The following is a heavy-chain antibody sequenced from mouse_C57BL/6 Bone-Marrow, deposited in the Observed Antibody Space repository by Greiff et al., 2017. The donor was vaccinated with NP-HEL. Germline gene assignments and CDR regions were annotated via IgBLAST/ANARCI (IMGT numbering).Heavy chain of an antibody. Sequence: VQLQQPGAELVKPGASVKMSCKASGYTFTSYWITWVKQRPGQGLEWIGDIYPGSGSTNYNEKFKSKATLTVDTSSSTAYMQLSSLTSEDSAVYYWARGATVLATDYAMGYGGQGTSVTVSS. J-gene: IGHJ4*01. D-gene: IGHD1-1*01. CDR3: ARGATVLATDYAMGY. CDR1: GYTFTSYW. CDR2: IYPGSGST. V-gene: IGHV1-55*01.